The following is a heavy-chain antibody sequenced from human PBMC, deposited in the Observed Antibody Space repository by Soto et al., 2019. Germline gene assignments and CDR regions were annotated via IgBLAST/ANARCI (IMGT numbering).Heavy chain of an antibody. Sequence: PGGSLRLSCAASGFTFSSYAMSWVRQAPGKGLEWVSAISGSGGSTYYADSVKGRFTISRDNSKNTLYLQMNSLRAEDTAVYYCAKSGSYYYDSSGYYPLDYWGQGTLVTVSS. D-gene: IGHD3-22*01. CDR3: AKSGSYYYDSSGYYPLDY. CDR2: ISGSGGST. V-gene: IGHV3-23*01. CDR1: GFTFSSYA. J-gene: IGHJ4*02.